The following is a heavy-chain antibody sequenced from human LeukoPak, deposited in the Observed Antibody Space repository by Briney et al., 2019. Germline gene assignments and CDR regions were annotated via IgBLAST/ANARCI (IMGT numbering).Heavy chain of an antibody. D-gene: IGHD5-12*01. CDR3: AREPGGYRARLSTGSDYYYGMDV. J-gene: IGHJ6*02. CDR2: INHSGST. V-gene: IGHV4-39*07. CDR1: GGSITSSPYY. Sequence: SETLSLTCTVSGGSITSSPYYWGWIRQPPGKGLEWIGEINHSGSTNYNPSLKSRVTISVDTSKNQFSLKLSSVTAADTAVYYCAREPGGYRARLSTGSDYYYGMDVWGQGTTVTVSS.